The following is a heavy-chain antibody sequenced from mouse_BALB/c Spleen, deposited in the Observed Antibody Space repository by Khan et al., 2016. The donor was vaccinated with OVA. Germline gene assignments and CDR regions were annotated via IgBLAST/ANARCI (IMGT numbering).Heavy chain of an antibody. D-gene: IGHD1-1*01. CDR3: ARKNYYGYAMDY. CDR1: GDAITGGYA. J-gene: IGHJ4*01. CDR2: ISYRGRP. V-gene: IGHV3-2*02. Sequence: EVQLVESGHGLVKHSQSQSNDCTNNGDAITGGYAGTWIKQLNGNKIEWIKYISYRGRPSYNPSLRSRIPITRDTSKNQFFLQLNSVTTEDTATYYCARKNYYGYAMDYWGQGTSVTVSS.